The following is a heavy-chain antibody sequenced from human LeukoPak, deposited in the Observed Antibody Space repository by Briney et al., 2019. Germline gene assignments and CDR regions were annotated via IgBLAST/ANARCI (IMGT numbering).Heavy chain of an antibody. CDR1: GFTFSDYY. D-gene: IGHD6-13*01. Sequence: GGSLRLSCAASGFTFSDYYMSWIRQAPGKRLEWVSYISSSGSTIYYVDSVKGRFTISRDNAKNSLYLQMNSLRGEDTAVYYCARDVAEKAAAGTNYFDYWGQGTLVTVSS. J-gene: IGHJ4*02. V-gene: IGHV3-11*01. CDR2: ISSSGSTI. CDR3: ARDVAEKAAAGTNYFDY.